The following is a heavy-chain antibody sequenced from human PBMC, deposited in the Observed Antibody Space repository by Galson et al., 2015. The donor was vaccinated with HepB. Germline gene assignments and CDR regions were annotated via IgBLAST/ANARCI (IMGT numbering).Heavy chain of an antibody. CDR1: GYTFTDYY. V-gene: IGHV1-2*02. J-gene: IGHJ4*02. D-gene: IGHD3-22*01. Sequence: SVKVSCKASGYTFTDYYMHWVRQAPGQGLEWMGWINPNSGGTTYAQKFQGRVTMTRDTSISTAYMELSRLKSGDTAVYYCARVWGYYYDSSAYYYAYWGQGTLVTVSS. CDR3: ARVWGYYYDSSAYYYAY. CDR2: INPNSGGT.